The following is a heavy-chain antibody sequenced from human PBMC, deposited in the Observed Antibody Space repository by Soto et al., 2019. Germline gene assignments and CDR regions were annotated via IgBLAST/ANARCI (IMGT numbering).Heavy chain of an antibody. V-gene: IGHV1-46*01. CDR3: AREKWLVRRNDPFVR. CDR1: GYTFIHYY. J-gene: IGHJ3*02. Sequence: QVQLVQSWAEVKKPGASVKGYCKASGYTFIHYYMHWVRQAPGQGLSWMGIINPNGGSTTYAQKFQGRVTLTRDTSTNTVNMELSSLRSQDTALYYCAREKWLVRRNDPFVRCGQGTMVTVSS. CDR2: INPNGGST. D-gene: IGHD6-19*01.